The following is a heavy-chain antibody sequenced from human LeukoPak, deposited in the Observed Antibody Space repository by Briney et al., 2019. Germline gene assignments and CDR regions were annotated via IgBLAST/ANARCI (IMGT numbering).Heavy chain of an antibody. J-gene: IGHJ4*02. Sequence: ASVKVSCKASGYTFTSYAMNWVRQAPGQGLEWMGWVSAYNGNTNYAQKLQGRVTMTTDTSTSTAYMELRSLRPDDTAVYYCARDISSGYDYPYYFDYWGQETLVTVSS. CDR3: ARDISSGYDYPYYFDY. D-gene: IGHD5-12*01. CDR2: VSAYNGNT. V-gene: IGHV1-18*01. CDR1: GYTFTSYA.